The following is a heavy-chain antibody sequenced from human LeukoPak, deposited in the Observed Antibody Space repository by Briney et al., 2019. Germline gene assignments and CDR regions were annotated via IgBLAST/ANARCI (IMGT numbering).Heavy chain of an antibody. J-gene: IGHJ4*02. Sequence: GGSLRLSCAASGFTFSSYWMSWVRQAPGKGLEWVANIKQDGSEKYYVDSVKGRVTISRDNAKNSLYLQMNSLRAEDTAVYYCAREANYDFWSGPTHYFNCWGERTLATVSS. CDR2: IKQDGSEK. V-gene: IGHV3-7*01. CDR1: GFTFSSYW. D-gene: IGHD3-3*01. CDR3: AREANYDFWSGPTHYFNC.